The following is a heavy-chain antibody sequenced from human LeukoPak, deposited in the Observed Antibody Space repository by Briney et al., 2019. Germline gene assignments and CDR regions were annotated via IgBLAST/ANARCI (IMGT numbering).Heavy chain of an antibody. D-gene: IGHD5-24*01. V-gene: IGHV3-23*01. CDR3: AKGRRDGYNLGRGDWYFDL. CDR1: GFTFSSYA. Sequence: GGSLRLSCAASGFTFSSYAMSWVRQAPGKGLEWVSGISGSGGSTYYADSVKGRFTISRDSSKNTLYLQMNSLRAEDTAVYYCAKGRRDGYNLGRGDWYFDLWGRGTLVTVSS. J-gene: IGHJ2*01. CDR2: ISGSGGST.